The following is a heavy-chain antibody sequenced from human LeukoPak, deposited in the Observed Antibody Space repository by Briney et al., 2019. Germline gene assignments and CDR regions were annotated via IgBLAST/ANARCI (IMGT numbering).Heavy chain of an antibody. CDR3: ARVYNYVFDY. V-gene: IGHV1-69*04. CDR2: IIPILGIA. D-gene: IGHD3-10*02. J-gene: IGHJ4*02. Sequence: SVTVSCKASGGTFSSYAISWVRQAPGQGLEWMGRIIPILGIANYAQKFQGRVTMTRDTSTSTVYMELSSLRSEDTAVYYCARVYNYVFDYWGQGTLVTVSS. CDR1: GGTFSSYA.